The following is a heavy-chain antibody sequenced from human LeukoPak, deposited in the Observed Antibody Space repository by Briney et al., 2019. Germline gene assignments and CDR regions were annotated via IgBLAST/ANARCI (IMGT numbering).Heavy chain of an antibody. J-gene: IGHJ4*02. Sequence: GGSLRLSCTASGFTFSGHWMSWVRQAPGKGLEWVANINQGGSDKYYVDSVKGRFTISRDNANNLLYLQMNSPRGEDTAVYYCTRDRSRAEDDWGQGTLVTVSS. CDR1: GFTFSGHW. CDR3: TRDRSRAEDD. V-gene: IGHV3-7*01. D-gene: IGHD1-14*01. CDR2: INQGGSDK.